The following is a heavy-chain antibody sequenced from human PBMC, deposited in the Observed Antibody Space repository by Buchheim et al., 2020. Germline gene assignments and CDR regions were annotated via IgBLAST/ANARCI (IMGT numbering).Heavy chain of an antibody. CDR3: ARDYSSGYYYGGMDV. Sequence: QVQLVESGGGVVQPGRSLRLSCAASGFTFSSYAMHWVRQAPGKGLEWVAVISYDGSNKYYADSVKGRFTISRDNSKNTLHLQMNSLRAEDTAVYYCARDYSSGYYYGGMDVWGQGTT. D-gene: IGHD3-22*01. CDR1: GFTFSSYA. V-gene: IGHV3-30-3*01. J-gene: IGHJ6*02. CDR2: ISYDGSNK.